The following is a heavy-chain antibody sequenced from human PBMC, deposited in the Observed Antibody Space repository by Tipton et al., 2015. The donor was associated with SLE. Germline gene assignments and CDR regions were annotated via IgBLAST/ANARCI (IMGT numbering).Heavy chain of an antibody. Sequence: TLSLTCTVSGGSISSSSYYWGWIRQPPGKGLEWIGSIYYSGSTYYNPSLKSRVTISVDTSKNQFSLKLSSVTAADTAVYYCASNSGTYYYYYYMDVWGKGSTVTVSS. CDR2: IYYSGST. CDR1: GGSISSSSYY. V-gene: IGHV4-39*07. D-gene: IGHD1-26*01. J-gene: IGHJ6*03. CDR3: ASNSGTYYYYYYMDV.